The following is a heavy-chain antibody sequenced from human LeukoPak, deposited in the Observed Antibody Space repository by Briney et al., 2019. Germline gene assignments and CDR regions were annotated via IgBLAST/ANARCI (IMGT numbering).Heavy chain of an antibody. CDR3: ARRPYSSTGYFDY. D-gene: IGHD6-13*01. CDR1: GYTFTGYY. J-gene: IGHJ4*02. Sequence: ASVKVSCQASGYTFTGYYMHWVRQAPGQGLEWMGWINPNSGGTNYAQKFQGRVTMPRDTSISTANMELRRLRSDDTAVYYCARRPYSSTGYFDYWGQGTLVTVSS. V-gene: IGHV1-2*02. CDR2: INPNSGGT.